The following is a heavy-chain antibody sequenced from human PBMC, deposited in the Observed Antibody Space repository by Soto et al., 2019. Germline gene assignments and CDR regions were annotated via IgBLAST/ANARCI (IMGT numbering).Heavy chain of an antibody. CDR2: ISHVGNNE. CDR1: RFTFSSYG. Sequence: GGSLRLSCAASRFTFSSYGMHWVRQAPGKGLEWVALISHVGNNENYADSVKGRFTISRDNSKNTLYLQMNSLRAEDTAVYYCAKDRFVSGWYSIDYWGQGTLVTVSS. V-gene: IGHV3-30*18. J-gene: IGHJ4*02. CDR3: AKDRFVSGWYSIDY. D-gene: IGHD6-19*01.